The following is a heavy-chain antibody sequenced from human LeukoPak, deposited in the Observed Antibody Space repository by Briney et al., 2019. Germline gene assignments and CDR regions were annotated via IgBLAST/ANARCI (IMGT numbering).Heavy chain of an antibody. D-gene: IGHD2-21*02. V-gene: IGHV3-30*02. J-gene: IGHJ4*02. CDR1: GFTFSSYW. Sequence: GGSPRLSCAASGFTFSSYWMSWVRQAPGKGLEWVAFIRYDGSNKYYADSVKGRFTISRDNSKNTLYLQMNSLRAEDTAVYYCANTEHIVVVTAILGGPRYWGQGTLVTVSS. CDR3: ANTEHIVVVTAILGGPRY. CDR2: IRYDGSNK.